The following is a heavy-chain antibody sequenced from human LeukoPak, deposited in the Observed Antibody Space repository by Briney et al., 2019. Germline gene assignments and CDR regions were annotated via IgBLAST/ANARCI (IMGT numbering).Heavy chain of an antibody. CDR3: AREVVAAANFDY. CDR1: GYSISSGYY. Sequence: SETLSLTCTVSGYSISSGYYWGWIWQPPGKGLEWIGSIYHSGSTYYNPSLKSRVTISVDTSKNQFSLKLSSVTAADTAVYYCAREVVAAANFDYWGQGTLVTVSS. D-gene: IGHD6-13*01. CDR2: IYHSGST. V-gene: IGHV4-38-2*02. J-gene: IGHJ4*02.